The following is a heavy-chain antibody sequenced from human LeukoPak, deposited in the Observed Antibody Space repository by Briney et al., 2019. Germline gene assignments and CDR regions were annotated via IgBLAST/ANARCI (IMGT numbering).Heavy chain of an antibody. CDR2: IYHSGST. D-gene: IGHD3-22*01. CDR3: ARALTHDYYDSSGYSYFDY. V-gene: IGHV4-30-2*01. Sequence: SETLSLTCAVSGGSISSGGYSWSWIRQPPGKGLEWIGYIYHSGSTYYNPSLKSRVTISVDRSKNQFSLKLSSVTAADTAVYYCARALTHDYYDSSGYSYFDYWGQGTLVTVSS. CDR1: GGSISSGGYS. J-gene: IGHJ4*02.